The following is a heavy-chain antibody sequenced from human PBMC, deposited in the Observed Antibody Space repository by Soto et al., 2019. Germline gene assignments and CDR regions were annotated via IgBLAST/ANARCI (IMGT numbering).Heavy chain of an antibody. CDR2: ISYDGSNK. V-gene: IGHV3-30*18. CDR3: AKDQEIGATTFYIDY. D-gene: IGHD5-12*01. J-gene: IGHJ4*02. CDR1: GFTFRSYG. Sequence: LSLSCAASGFTFRSYGMHWVRQAPGKGLEWVAVISYDGSNKYYADSVKGRFTISRDNSKNTLYLQMNSLRAEDTAVYYCAKDQEIGATTFYIDYRCQRTLVTGS.